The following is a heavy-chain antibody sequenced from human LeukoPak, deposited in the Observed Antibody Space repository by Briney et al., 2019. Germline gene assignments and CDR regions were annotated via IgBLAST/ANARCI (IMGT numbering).Heavy chain of an antibody. Sequence: PGGSLRLSCAASGFTFDDYAMHWVRQAPGKGLEWASLISWDGGGTYYADSVKGRFSISRDNSKNSLYLQMNSLRAEDTALYYCAKDMAAYYYASGNIDYWGQGTLVTVSS. V-gene: IGHV3-43D*03. D-gene: IGHD3-10*01. CDR1: GFTFDDYA. CDR2: ISWDGGGT. CDR3: AKDMAAYYYASGNIDY. J-gene: IGHJ4*02.